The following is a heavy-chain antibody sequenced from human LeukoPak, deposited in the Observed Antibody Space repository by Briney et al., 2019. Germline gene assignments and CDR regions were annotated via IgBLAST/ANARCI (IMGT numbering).Heavy chain of an antibody. D-gene: IGHD4-11*01. J-gene: IGHJ4*02. CDR2: ISPFNGQT. CDR3: ARVWDYSPRGRFDD. CDR1: GYHFINYA. Sequence: ASVKVSCKASGYHFINYAISWVRQAPGQGLERMGWISPFNGQTNYAQNLQDRVTMTIDTTTSTASMELRGLRPDDTGVYYCARVWDYSPRGRFDDWGQGTRVIVSS. V-gene: IGHV1-18*04.